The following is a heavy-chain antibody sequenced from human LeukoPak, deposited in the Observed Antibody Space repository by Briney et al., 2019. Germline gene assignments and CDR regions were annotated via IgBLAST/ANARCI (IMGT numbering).Heavy chain of an antibody. V-gene: IGHV4-61*01. CDR2: IYYSGST. CDR1: GYSISSGYY. Sequence: PSETLSLTCTVSGYSISSGYYWSWIRQPPGKGLEWIGYIYYSGSTNYNPSLKSRVTISVDTSKNQFSLKLSSVTAADTAVYYCARSGWYVGYYYMDVWGKGTTVTISS. J-gene: IGHJ6*03. CDR3: ARSGWYVGYYYMDV. D-gene: IGHD6-19*01.